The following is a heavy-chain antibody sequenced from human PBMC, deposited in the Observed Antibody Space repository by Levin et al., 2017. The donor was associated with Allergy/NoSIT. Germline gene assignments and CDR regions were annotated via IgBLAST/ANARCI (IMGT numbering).Heavy chain of an antibody. J-gene: IGHJ4*02. CDR1: GFTFSTSW. D-gene: IGHD1-1*01. CDR2: IRYDGNQI. CDR3: ATRLGSRTVFDN. V-gene: IGHV3-7*01. Sequence: GESLKISCAASGFTFSTSWMSWVRQAPGKGLEWVATIRYDGNQIHYVDSVKDRFTISRDNAEGSSYLLMNSLRAEDTAVYYCATRLGSRTVFDNWGQGILVTVSS.